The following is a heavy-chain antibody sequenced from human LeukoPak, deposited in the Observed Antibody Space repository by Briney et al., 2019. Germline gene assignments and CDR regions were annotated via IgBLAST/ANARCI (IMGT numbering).Heavy chain of an antibody. D-gene: IGHD6-13*01. CDR3: ARRAPVNSSSGPRRAFDI. CDR1: GGSFSGYY. Sequence: SETLSLTCAVYGGSFSGYYWSWIRQPPGKGLEWIGEINHSGSSNYNPSLKSRVTISVDTSKNQFSLKLSSVTAADTAVYYCARRAPVNSSSGPRRAFDIWGQGTMVTVSS. V-gene: IGHV4-34*01. CDR2: INHSGSS. J-gene: IGHJ3*02.